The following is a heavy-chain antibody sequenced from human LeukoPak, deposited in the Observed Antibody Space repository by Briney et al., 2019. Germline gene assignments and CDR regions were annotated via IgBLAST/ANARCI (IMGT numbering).Heavy chain of an antibody. Sequence: GGSLRLSCAASGFTFSSYWMSWVRQAPGKGLEWVANIKQDGSEKYYVDSVKGRFTISRDDAKNSLYLQMNSLRAEDTAVYYCARGIAPGGAVEYFDLWGRGTLVTVSS. V-gene: IGHV3-7*01. CDR3: ARGIAPGGAVEYFDL. CDR1: GFTFSSYW. CDR2: IKQDGSEK. J-gene: IGHJ2*01. D-gene: IGHD6-19*01.